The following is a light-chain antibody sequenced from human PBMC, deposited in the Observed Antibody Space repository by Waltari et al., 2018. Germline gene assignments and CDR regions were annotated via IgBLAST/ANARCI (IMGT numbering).Light chain of an antibody. Sequence: DIQLTQSPSFLSASVGDRVTITCRASHGISSFLDWYQQKPGKAPKLLIYGASTLQSGVPSRFSGSGSGTEFTLTISSLQPEDFATYYCQQVNSFPLTFGGGTKVEIK. CDR2: GAS. V-gene: IGKV1-9*01. CDR1: HGISSF. J-gene: IGKJ4*01. CDR3: QQVNSFPLT.